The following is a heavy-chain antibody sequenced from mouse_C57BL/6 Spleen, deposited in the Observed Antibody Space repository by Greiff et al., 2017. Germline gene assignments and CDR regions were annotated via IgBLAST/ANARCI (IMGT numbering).Heavy chain of an antibody. CDR3: ARRYYYGYEGYFDV. Sequence: EVMLVESGGDLVKPGGSLKLSCAASGFTFSSYGMSWVRQTPDKRLEWVATISSGGSYTYYPDSVKGRFTISRDNAKNTLYLQMSSLKSEDTAMYYCARRYYYGYEGYFDVWGTGTTVTVSS. J-gene: IGHJ1*03. CDR2: ISSGGSYT. CDR1: GFTFSSYG. V-gene: IGHV5-6*02. D-gene: IGHD1-1*01.